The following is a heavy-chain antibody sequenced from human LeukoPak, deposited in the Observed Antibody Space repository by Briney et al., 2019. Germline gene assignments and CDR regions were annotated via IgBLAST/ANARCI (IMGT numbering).Heavy chain of an antibody. CDR2: LKSKTDGETI. J-gene: IGHJ4*02. CDR1: GFAFSAYG. Sequence: AGGSLRLSCAASGFAFSAYGMHWVRQAPGKGLEWVGRLKSKTDGETIDFAAPVKGRFTISRDDSKNTLYLQMNSLKTEDTAVYYCSTVDGSYGPHFDYWGQGTLVTVSS. D-gene: IGHD3-22*01. V-gene: IGHV3-15*01. CDR3: STVDGSYGPHFDY.